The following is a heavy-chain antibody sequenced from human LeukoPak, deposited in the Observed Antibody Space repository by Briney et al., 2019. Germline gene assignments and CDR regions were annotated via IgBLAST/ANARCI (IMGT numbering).Heavy chain of an antibody. V-gene: IGHV4-59*01. CDR1: GGSISNYY. CDR3: ARGAFYGDYDS. D-gene: IGHD4-17*01. Sequence: SETLCLTCTVSGGSISNYYWSRIRQPPGKGLECIGYIYYSGSTNYNPSLKSRVTISVDTSKNQFSLKLSSVTAADTAVYYCARGAFYGDYDSWGQGTLVTVSS. CDR2: IYYSGST. J-gene: IGHJ5*01.